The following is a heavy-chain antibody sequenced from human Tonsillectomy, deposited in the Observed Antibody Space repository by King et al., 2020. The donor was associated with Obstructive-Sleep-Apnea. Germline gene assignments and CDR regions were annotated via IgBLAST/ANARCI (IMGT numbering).Heavy chain of an antibody. V-gene: IGHV4-34*01. J-gene: IGHJ5*02. CDR3: ARGYYDILIPNWFDP. Sequence: VQLQQWGAGLLKPSETLSLTCAVYGGSFSGYYWSWIRQPPGKGLEWIGEINHSGSTNYNPSLKIRVTIPVDTSKNQFSLKLSSVTAADTAVYYCARGYYDILIPNWFDPWGQGTLVTVSS. CDR1: GGSFSGYY. CDR2: INHSGST. D-gene: IGHD3-9*01.